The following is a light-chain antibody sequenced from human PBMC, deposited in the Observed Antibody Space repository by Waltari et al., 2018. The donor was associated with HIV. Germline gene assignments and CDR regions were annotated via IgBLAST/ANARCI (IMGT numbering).Light chain of an antibody. Sequence: DIVMTQSPDSLAVSLGERATINCKSSQSVLYSSNNKNYLAWYQQKPGQSPKLLIYWASTRESGVPDRFSGSGSGTDFTLTISSLQAEDVAVYYCLQYYSTPRTFGQGTKVEIK. CDR1: QSVLYSSNNKNY. CDR3: LQYYSTPRT. J-gene: IGKJ1*01. CDR2: WAS. V-gene: IGKV4-1*01.